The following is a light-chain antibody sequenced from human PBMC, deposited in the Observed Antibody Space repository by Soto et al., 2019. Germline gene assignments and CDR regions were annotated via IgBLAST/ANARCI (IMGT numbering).Light chain of an antibody. CDR1: QSVSNNY. CDR2: GAS. Sequence: IVLTQSPGTLSLCPGERATLSFRASQSVSNNYLAWYQQKPGQAPRLLIYGASNRATGIPDRFSGSGSGTDFTLTISRLEPEDFAVYYCQQYGSSGTFGQGTKVDIK. V-gene: IGKV3-20*01. J-gene: IGKJ1*01. CDR3: QQYGSSGT.